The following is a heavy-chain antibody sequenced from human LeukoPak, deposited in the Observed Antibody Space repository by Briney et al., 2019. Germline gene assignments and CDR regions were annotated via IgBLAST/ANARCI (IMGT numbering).Heavy chain of an antibody. CDR2: INSDRSST. J-gene: IGHJ6*03. D-gene: IGHD3-3*01. CDR1: GFTFSSYW. Sequence: PGGSLRLSCAASGFTFSSYWMHWVRQAPGKGLVLDSRINSDRSSTSYADSVKGRFTISRDNAKNTLYLQMNSLRAEDTAVYYCARDPYYDFWSGYFYYYMDVWGKGTTVTVSS. V-gene: IGHV3-74*01. CDR3: ARDPYYDFWSGYFYYYMDV.